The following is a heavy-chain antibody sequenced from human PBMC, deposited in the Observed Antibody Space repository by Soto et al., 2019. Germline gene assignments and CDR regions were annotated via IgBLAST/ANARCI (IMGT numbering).Heavy chain of an antibody. CDR2: IHYSGNT. J-gene: IGHJ5*02. D-gene: IGHD2-21*01. V-gene: IGHV4-59*08. CDR3: ARRVVMGGVDIPDTWIDP. Sequence: SETLSLTCTVSGDSINNYYWNWVRQPPGKGPEWIGHIHYSGNTIYNPSLKSRVTISIDTSKNQSSLRLSFVTAADTAVYYCARRVVMGGVDIPDTWIDPWGQGTLVTVSS. CDR1: GDSINNYY.